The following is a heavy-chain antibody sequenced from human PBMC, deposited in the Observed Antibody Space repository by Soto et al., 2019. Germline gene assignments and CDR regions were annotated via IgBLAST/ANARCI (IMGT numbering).Heavy chain of an antibody. CDR1: GGTFSSYA. J-gene: IGHJ5*02. CDR2: IIPIFGTA. D-gene: IGHD6-6*01. CDR3: ARAVEYSSSSARRKPQNWFDP. V-gene: IGHV1-69*01. Sequence: QVQLVQSGAEVKKPGSSVKVSCKASGGTFSSYAISWVRQAPGQGLEWMGGIIPIFGTANYAQKFQGRVTITAAESTSTAYMELSSLRSEDTAVYYCARAVEYSSSSARRKPQNWFDPWGQGTLVTVSS.